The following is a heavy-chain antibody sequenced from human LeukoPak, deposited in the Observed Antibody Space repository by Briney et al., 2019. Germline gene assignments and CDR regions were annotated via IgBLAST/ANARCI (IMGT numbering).Heavy chain of an antibody. D-gene: IGHD2/OR15-2a*01. Sequence: KPSETLSLTCAVSGYSISSSYYWGWIRQPPGKGLEWIGSIYHSGNTYYNPSLKSRVTISVDTSKNQFSLKLSSVTAADTAVYYCARCLSSESTYYYYMDVWGKGTTVTVSS. CDR2: IYHSGNT. CDR1: GYSISSSYY. V-gene: IGHV4-38-2*01. J-gene: IGHJ6*03. CDR3: ARCLSSESTYYYYMDV.